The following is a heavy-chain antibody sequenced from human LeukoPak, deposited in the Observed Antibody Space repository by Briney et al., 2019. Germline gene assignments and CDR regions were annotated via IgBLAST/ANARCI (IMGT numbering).Heavy chain of an antibody. J-gene: IGHJ6*03. CDR3: ARMALRYYYYYMDV. V-gene: IGHV4-38-2*01. Sequence: SETLSLTCAVSGYSISSGYYWGWIRQPPGKGLEWIGRIYTSGSTNYNPSLKSRVTISVDTSKNQFSLKLSSVTAADTAVYYCARMALRYYYYYMDVWGKGTTVTVSS. D-gene: IGHD5-24*01. CDR1: GYSISSGYY. CDR2: IYTSGST.